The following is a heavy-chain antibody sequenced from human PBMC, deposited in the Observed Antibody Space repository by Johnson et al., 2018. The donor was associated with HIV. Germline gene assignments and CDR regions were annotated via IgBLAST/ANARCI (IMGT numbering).Heavy chain of an antibody. V-gene: IGHV3/OR16-17*01. CDR2: ISGDSGYS. Sequence: VQLVESGGGLVQPGGSLRLSCPDSGFTFSNHYMSWVLQAPGKGLEWISSISGDSGYSNYAVFVKFRFTIFRDNANNSPYLQMNSLRAEETTVYYCARGDYYDSSGYCSDAFDIWGQGTMVTVSA. CDR1: GFTFSNHY. J-gene: IGHJ3*02. CDR3: ARGDYYDSSGYCSDAFDI. D-gene: IGHD3-22*01.